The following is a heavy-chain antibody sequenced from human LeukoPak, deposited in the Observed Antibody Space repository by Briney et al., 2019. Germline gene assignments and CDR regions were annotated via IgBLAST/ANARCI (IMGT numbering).Heavy chain of an antibody. CDR1: GFSVNNYY. CDR3: AKVVSIAVAGAVDY. V-gene: IGHV3-23*01. CDR2: ISGSGGST. Sequence: GGSLRLSCAASGFSVNNYYMSWVRQAPGKGLEWVSAISGSGGSTYYADSVKGRFTISRDNSKNTLYLQMNSLRAEDTAVYYCAKVVSIAVAGAVDYWGQGTLVTVSS. D-gene: IGHD6-19*01. J-gene: IGHJ4*02.